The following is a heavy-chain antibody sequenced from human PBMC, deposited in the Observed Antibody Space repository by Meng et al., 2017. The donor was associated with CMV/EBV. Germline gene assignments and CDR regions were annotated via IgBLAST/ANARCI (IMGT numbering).Heavy chain of an antibody. V-gene: IGHV4-39*07. CDR3: ARSRAIFGVVIHWGMDV. CDR2: IYYSGST. CDR1: GGSISSSSYY. J-gene: IGHJ6*02. D-gene: IGHD3-3*01. Sequence: LSCTVSGGSISSSSYYWGWIRQPPGKGLEWIGSIYYSGSTYYNPSLKSRVTISVDTSKNQFSLKLSSVTAADTAVYYCARSRAIFGVVIHWGMDVWGQGTTVTVSS.